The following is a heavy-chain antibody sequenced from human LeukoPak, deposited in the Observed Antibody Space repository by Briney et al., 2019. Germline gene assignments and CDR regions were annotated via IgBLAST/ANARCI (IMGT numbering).Heavy chain of an antibody. D-gene: IGHD3-3*01. CDR3: ARERKITSFGVACDY. V-gene: IGHV1-2*06. Sequence: ASVKVSCKASGFSFIGYYIYWVRQAPGQGLEWMGRINPNGGGTNCAQRLQGRVTMTSDTSISTAYMELSSQRSDDTAVYYCARERKITSFGVACDYWGQGTLVTVSS. J-gene: IGHJ4*02. CDR1: GFSFIGYY. CDR2: INPNGGGT.